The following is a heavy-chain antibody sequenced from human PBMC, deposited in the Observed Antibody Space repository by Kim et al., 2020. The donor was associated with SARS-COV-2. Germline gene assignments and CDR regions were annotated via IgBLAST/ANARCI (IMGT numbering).Heavy chain of an antibody. CDR1: GFTFSSYA. CDR2: ISSNGGST. CDR3: VKARGYSYGKH. V-gene: IGHV3-64D*06. D-gene: IGHD5-18*01. J-gene: IGHJ4*02. Sequence: GGSLRLSCSASGFTFSSYAMHWVRQAPGKGLEYVSAISSNGGSTYYADSVKGRFTISRDNSKNTLYLQMSRLRAEDTAVYYCVKARGYSYGKHWGQGTLVTVSS.